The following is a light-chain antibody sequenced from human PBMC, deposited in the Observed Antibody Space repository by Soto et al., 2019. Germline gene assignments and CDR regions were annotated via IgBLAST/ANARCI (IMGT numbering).Light chain of an antibody. CDR3: QEYIKWPRGM. CDR1: QFVSSR. J-gene: IGKJ1*01. CDR2: DTS. V-gene: IGKV3D-15*01. Sequence: DIVMTQSPATLSVSPGERATLSCRASQFVSSRLAWYQRRPGQVPRLLIYDTSTRAPGISARFSGSGSGTEFTLTISSLQSEDFAVYYCQEYIKWPRGMFGQGTKVDIK.